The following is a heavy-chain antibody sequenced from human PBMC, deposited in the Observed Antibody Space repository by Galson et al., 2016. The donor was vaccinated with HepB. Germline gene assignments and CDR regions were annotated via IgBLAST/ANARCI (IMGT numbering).Heavy chain of an antibody. V-gene: IGHV3-23*01. J-gene: IGHJ6*04. CDR2: INAGGNNR. D-gene: IGHD1-26*01. CDR3: VQGSTAPAV. CDR1: GFTFSTYP. Sequence: SLRLSCAASGFTFSTYPMGWVRQAPGKGPEWVSGINAGGNNRYYSDSVKGRFAISRDNSKNTLYLQLDNLRGEDTAVYYCVQGSTAPAVWGNGTTVTVSS.